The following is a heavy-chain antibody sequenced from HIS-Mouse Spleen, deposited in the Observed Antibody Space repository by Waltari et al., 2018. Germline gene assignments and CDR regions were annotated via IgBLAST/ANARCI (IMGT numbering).Heavy chain of an antibody. CDR3: AKTLVRSRDFDY. Sequence: EVQLLESGGGLVQAGGSLRLSCAAWGLSFCSYGISWFRTAPGKGLEWVSAISGSGGSTYYADSVKGRFTISRDNSKNTLYLQMNSLRAEDTAVYYCAKTLVRSRDFDYWGQGTLVTVSS. J-gene: IGHJ4*02. CDR2: ISGSGGST. CDR1: GLSFCSYG. V-gene: IGHV3-23*01. D-gene: IGHD4-17*01.